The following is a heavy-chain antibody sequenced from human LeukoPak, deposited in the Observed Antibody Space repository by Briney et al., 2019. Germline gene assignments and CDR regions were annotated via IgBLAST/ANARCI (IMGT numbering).Heavy chain of an antibody. D-gene: IGHD3-22*01. CDR2: ISVYNGNT. CDR1: GYTFTSYG. V-gene: IGHV1-18*01. CDR3: ARDYDRSGYHTESVDGRGDDAFDI. J-gene: IGHJ3*02. Sequence: ASVKVSCKASGYTFTSYGICWVRQAPGQGLEWMGWISVYNGNTNYAQKLQGRVTLTTDTSTSTVYMELRSLRSDDTAVYYCARDYDRSGYHTESVDGRGDDAFDIWGQGTMVTVSS.